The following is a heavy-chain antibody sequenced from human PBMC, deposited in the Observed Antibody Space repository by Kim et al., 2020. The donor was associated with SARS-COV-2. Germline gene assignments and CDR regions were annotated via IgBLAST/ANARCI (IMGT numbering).Heavy chain of an antibody. CDR2: ISSSSSYI. J-gene: IGHJ4*02. CDR3: ARDQLPSPLWFGDGVDY. V-gene: IGHV3-21*01. Sequence: GGSLRLSCAASGFTFSSYSMNWVRQAPGKGLEWVSSISSSSSYIYYADSVKGRFTISRDNAKNSLYLQMNSLRAEDTAVYYCARDQLPSPLWFGDGVDYWGQGTLVTVSS. CDR1: GFTFSSYS. D-gene: IGHD3-10*01.